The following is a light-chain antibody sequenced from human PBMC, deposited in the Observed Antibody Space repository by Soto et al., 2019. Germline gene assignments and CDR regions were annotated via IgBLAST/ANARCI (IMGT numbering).Light chain of an antibody. CDR3: QQYDSSPIT. V-gene: IGKV3D-15*01. CDR1: ESVSSN. J-gene: IGKJ5*01. CDR2: GTS. Sequence: ELVMTQSPATLSVSPGERATLSCRASESVSSNLAWYQQRPGQAPRLVIYGTSTRATGISDRFSGSGSGTDFTLSISRLEPEDFAVYYCQQYDSSPITFGQGTRLEIK.